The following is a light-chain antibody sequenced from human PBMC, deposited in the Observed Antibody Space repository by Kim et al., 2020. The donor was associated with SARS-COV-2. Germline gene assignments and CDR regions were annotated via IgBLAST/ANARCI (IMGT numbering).Light chain of an antibody. CDR1: SSDVGGYNY. CDR3: NSYTTSSTWV. J-gene: IGLJ3*02. V-gene: IGLV2-14*03. CDR2: DVS. Sequence: GQSITISCTGTSSDVGGYNYVSWYQQHPGKAPKVIIYDVSNRPSGVSDRFSGSKSGHTASLTISGLQTEDEADYYCNSYTTSSTWVFGGGTQLTVL.